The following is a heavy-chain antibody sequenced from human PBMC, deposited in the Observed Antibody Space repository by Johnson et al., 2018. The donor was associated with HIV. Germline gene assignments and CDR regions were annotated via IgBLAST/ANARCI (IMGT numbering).Heavy chain of an antibody. D-gene: IGHD3-10*01. CDR2: ISYDGSNK. CDR3: TTDLIRRYYGSGLRDAFDI. V-gene: IGHV3-30-3*01. CDR1: GFTFSSYA. Sequence: QVQLVESGGGVVQAGRSLRLSCAASGFTFSSYAMHWVRQAPGKGLEWVAIISYDGSNKYYADSVKGRFTISRDNSKNTLYLQMNSLKTEDTAVYYCTTDLIRRYYGSGLRDAFDIWGQGTMVTVSS. J-gene: IGHJ3*02.